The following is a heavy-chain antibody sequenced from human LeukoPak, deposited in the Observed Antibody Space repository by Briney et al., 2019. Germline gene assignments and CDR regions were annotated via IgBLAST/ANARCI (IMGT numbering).Heavy chain of an antibody. V-gene: IGHV1-69*01. CDR3: ARDGGHDYVWGSYRNARSYYFDY. CDR2: IIPIFGTA. Sequence: SVKVPCKASGGTFSSYAISWVRQAPGQGLEWMGGIIPIFGTANYAQKFQGRVTITADESTSTAYMELSSLRSEDTAVYYCARDGGHDYVWGSYRNARSYYFDYWGQGTLVTVSS. J-gene: IGHJ4*02. D-gene: IGHD3-16*02. CDR1: GGTFSSYA.